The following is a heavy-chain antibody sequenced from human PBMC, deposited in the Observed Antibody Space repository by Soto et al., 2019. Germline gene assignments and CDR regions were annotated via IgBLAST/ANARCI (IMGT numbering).Heavy chain of an antibody. CDR3: ARDRSLLLWFGESPFDY. Sequence: QVQLVQSGAEVKKPGASVKVSCKASGYTFTSYGISWVRQAPGQGPEWMGWISAYNGNTNYAQKLQGRVTMTTDTSTSTAYMELRSLRSDDTAVYYCARDRSLLLWFGESPFDYWGQGTLVTVSS. V-gene: IGHV1-18*04. J-gene: IGHJ4*02. CDR1: GYTFTSYG. D-gene: IGHD3-10*01. CDR2: ISAYNGNT.